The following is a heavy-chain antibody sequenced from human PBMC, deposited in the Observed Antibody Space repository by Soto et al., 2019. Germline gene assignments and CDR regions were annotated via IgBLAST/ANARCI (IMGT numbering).Heavy chain of an antibody. Sequence: QVQLVQSGAEVKKPGASVKVSCKASGYTFTSYDINWVRQATGQGLEWMGWMNPNSGNTGYAQKFQGRVTMTRNTSISTAYMELSSLRSEDTAVYYCASGATVTTFYYYYGMDVWGHGTTVTVSS. D-gene: IGHD4-4*01. CDR2: MNPNSGNT. CDR3: ASGATVTTFYYYYGMDV. CDR1: GYTFTSYD. J-gene: IGHJ6*02. V-gene: IGHV1-8*01.